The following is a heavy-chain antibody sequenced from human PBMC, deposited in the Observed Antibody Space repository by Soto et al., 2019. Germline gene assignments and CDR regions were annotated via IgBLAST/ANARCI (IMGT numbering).Heavy chain of an antibody. V-gene: IGHV3-23*01. CDR3: AKTRVPSSSWNGFYGVDV. CDR2: ISGSGDTT. D-gene: IGHD3-3*01. J-gene: IGHJ6*02. CDR1: GLTFSNYA. Sequence: EVQLLESGGGLVQPGGSLRLSCAASGLTFSNYAMSWVRQAPGKGLEWVSAISGSGDTTYYADSVRGRFTISRDNSKNTLYLQMHSLRAEDTAIYHCAKTRVPSSSWNGFYGVDVWGQGTTVTVSS.